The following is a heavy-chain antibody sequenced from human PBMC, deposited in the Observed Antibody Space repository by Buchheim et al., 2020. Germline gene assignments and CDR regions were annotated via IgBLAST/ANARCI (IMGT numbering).Heavy chain of an antibody. CDR2: ISYDGSNK. CDR1: GFTFSSYA. CDR3: ARVGESGGMDV. Sequence: QVQLAESGGGVVQPGRSLRLSCAASGFTFSSYAMHWVRQAPGKGLEWVAVISYDGSNKYYADSVKGRFTISRDNSKNTLYLQMNSLRAEDTAVYYCARVGESGGMDVWGQGTT. D-gene: IGHD3-3*01. V-gene: IGHV3-30-3*01. J-gene: IGHJ6*02.